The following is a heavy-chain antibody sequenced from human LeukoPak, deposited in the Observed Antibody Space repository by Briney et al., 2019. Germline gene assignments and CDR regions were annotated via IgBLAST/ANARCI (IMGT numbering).Heavy chain of an antibody. Sequence: SETLSLTCTVSGGFISGSYYWSWIRRPPGKGLEWSGYIYYSGSTNYNPSLESRITISVDTSKTQFSLKLISVTAADTAVYYCARLRYSSSWFRWDYWGQGTLVTVSS. J-gene: IGHJ4*02. CDR3: ARLRYSSSWFRWDY. CDR2: IYYSGST. CDR1: GGFISGSYY. D-gene: IGHD6-13*01. V-gene: IGHV4-59*08.